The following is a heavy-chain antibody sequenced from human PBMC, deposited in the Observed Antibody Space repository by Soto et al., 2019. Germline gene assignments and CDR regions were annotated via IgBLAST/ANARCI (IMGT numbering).Heavy chain of an antibody. CDR1: GVSISGGDFY. CDR2: IYPTGSS. V-gene: IGHV4-30-4*01. CDR3: ARDVLDTTVDYYFYY. Sequence: PSETLSLTCTVSGVSISGGDFYWSWIRQPPGKGLEWIGYIYPTGSSQYHPSLGGRVAFSMDTSKNQVSLELRSVTAADTAMYYCARDVLDTTVDYYFYYWGQGSMVTVSS. J-gene: IGHJ4*02. D-gene: IGHD4-17*01.